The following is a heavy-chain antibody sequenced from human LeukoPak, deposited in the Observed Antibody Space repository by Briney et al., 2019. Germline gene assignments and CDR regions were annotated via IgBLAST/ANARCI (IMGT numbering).Heavy chain of an antibody. CDR3: ARDLGYSSGWY. V-gene: IGHV1-2*02. D-gene: IGHD6-19*01. J-gene: IGHJ4*02. Sequence: ASVKVSCKASGYTFTSYDINWVRQATGQGLEWMGWINPNSGGTNYAQKFQGRVTMTRDTSISTAYMELSRLRSDDTAVYYCARDLGYSSGWYWGQGTLVTVSS. CDR2: INPNSGGT. CDR1: GYTFTSYD.